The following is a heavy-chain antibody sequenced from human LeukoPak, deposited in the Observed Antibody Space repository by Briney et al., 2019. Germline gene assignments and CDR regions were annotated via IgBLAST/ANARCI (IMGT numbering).Heavy chain of an antibody. Sequence: GASVKVSCKASGYTSTSYYMHWVRQAPGQGLEWMGIINPSGGSTSYAQKFQGRVTMTRDTSTSTVYMELSSLRSEDTAVYYCARVRGLGGSSWYFDYWGQGTLVTVSS. D-gene: IGHD6-13*01. CDR2: INPSGGST. CDR3: ARVRGLGGSSWYFDY. V-gene: IGHV1-46*01. J-gene: IGHJ4*02. CDR1: GYTSTSYY.